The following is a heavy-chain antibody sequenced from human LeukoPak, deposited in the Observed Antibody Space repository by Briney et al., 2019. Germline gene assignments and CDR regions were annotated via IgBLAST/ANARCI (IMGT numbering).Heavy chain of an antibody. D-gene: IGHD3-10*01. V-gene: IGHV3-21*04. Sequence: GGSLRLSCAASGFTFSSHGMNWVRQAPGKGLEWVSSISSSSSYIYYADSVKGRFTISRDNSKNTLYLQMNSLRAEDTALYYCAREQGMVRGSWFDPWGQGTLVTVSS. CDR3: AREQGMVRGSWFDP. CDR2: ISSSSSYI. J-gene: IGHJ5*02. CDR1: GFTFSSHG.